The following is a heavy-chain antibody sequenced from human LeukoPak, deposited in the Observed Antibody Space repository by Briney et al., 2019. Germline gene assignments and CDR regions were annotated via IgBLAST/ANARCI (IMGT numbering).Heavy chain of an antibody. CDR3: ARVKLSMNSGDYERRRQFFDP. V-gene: IGHV4-4*02. Sequence: SGTLSLTCGVSGGTVRSLNWWSWVRQSPTKGLEWIGHISHGGTTNYNPSLTGRVTISLDKSRNQFSLQLTSMRAADTAIYFCARVKLSMNSGDYERRRQFFDPWGQGILVTVSS. J-gene: IGHJ5*02. D-gene: IGHD1-26*01. CDR1: GGTVRSLNW. CDR2: ISHGGTT.